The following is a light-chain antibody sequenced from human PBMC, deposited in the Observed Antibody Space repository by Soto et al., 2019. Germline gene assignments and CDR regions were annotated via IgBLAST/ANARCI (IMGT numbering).Light chain of an antibody. V-gene: IGLV1-40*01. J-gene: IGLJ1*01. CDR1: SSNIGAGYD. CDR3: QSYDSSLSGYV. Sequence: QSVLTQPPSVSGAPGQRVTISCTGSSSNIGAGYDVHWYQQLPGTAPKLLIYGNSNRPSGVPDRFSGSKSGTSASLAITGLQAEDEADHYCQSYDSSLSGYVFGTRTKVTVL. CDR2: GNS.